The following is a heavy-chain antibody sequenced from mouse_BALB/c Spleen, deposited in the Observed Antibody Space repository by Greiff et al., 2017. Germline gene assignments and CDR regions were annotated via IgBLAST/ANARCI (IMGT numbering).Heavy chain of an antibody. J-gene: IGHJ2*01. CDR1: GFTFTDYY. Sequence: EVQLVESGGGLVQPGGSLRLSCATSGFTFTDYYMSWVRQPPGKALEWLGFIRNKANCYTTEYSASVKGRFTISRDNSQSILYLQMNTLRAEDSATYYCARDRGYYDYWGQGTTLTVSS. D-gene: IGHD2-3*01. V-gene: IGHV7-3*02. CDR2: IRNKANCYTT. CDR3: ARDRGYYDY.